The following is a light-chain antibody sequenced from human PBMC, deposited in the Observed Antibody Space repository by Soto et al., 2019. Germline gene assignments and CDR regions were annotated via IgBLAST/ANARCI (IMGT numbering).Light chain of an antibody. CDR3: QQYNEFSRT. V-gene: IGKV1-5*01. J-gene: IGKJ1*01. Sequence: DIQMTQSPSTLSASVGDRVTITCRASQSISTWLAWYHQKPGKAPKLLIYNVFNLNTGVPSRFSSSASATEFTLTSSSLQPDDSETYYCQQYNEFSRTFGQGTKVDIK. CDR1: QSISTW. CDR2: NVF.